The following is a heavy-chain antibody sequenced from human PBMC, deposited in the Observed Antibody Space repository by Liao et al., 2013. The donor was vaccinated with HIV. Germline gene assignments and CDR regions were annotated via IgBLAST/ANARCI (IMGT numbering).Heavy chain of an antibody. CDR2: IYTSGST. V-gene: IGHV4-39*07. CDR3: ARDDFWSGRYFGA. J-gene: IGHJ5*02. D-gene: IGHD3-3*01. Sequence: QLQLQESGPGLVKPSETLSLTCTVSGGSISSSSYHWGWIRQPPGKGLEWIGSIYTSGSTNYNPSLKRRVTISMDTSKNQFSLKLSSVTAADTAVYYCARDDFWSGRYFGAWGQGILVTVTS. CDR1: GGSISSSSYH.